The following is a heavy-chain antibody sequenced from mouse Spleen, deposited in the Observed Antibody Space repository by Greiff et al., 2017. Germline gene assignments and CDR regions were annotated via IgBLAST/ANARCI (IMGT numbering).Heavy chain of an antibody. Sequence: VQLKESGGGLVKPGGSLKLSCAASGFTFSSYAMSWVRQTPEKRLEWVATISSGGSYTYYPDSVKGRFTISRDNAKNTLYLQMSSLRSEDTAMYYCARPTMATTVVADYAMDYWGQGTSVTVSS. D-gene: IGHD1-1*01. CDR1: GFTFSSYA. V-gene: IGHV5-9-3*01. CDR2: ISSGGSYT. J-gene: IGHJ4*01. CDR3: ARPTMATTVVADYAMDY.